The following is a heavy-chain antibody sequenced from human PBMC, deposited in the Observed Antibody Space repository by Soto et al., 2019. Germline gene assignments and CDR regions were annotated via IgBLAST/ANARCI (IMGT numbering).Heavy chain of an antibody. V-gene: IGHV4-39*01. CDR2: IYYSGST. Sequence: QLQLQESGPGLVKPSETLSLTCTVSGGSISSSSYYWGWIRQPPGKGLEWIGSIYYSGSTYYNPSRKSRVTISVDTSKTQFSLKLSSVTAADTAVYYCARLGRTVVVVVAATKPSNWFDPWGQGTLVTVSS. J-gene: IGHJ5*02. CDR1: GGSISSSSYY. CDR3: ARLGRTVVVVVAATKPSNWFDP. D-gene: IGHD2-15*01.